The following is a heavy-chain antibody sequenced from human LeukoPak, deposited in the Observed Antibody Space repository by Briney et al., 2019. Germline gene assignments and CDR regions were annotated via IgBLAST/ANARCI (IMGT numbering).Heavy chain of an antibody. Sequence: PSETLSLTCTVSGASVNSGNYYWTWIRQPAGKRLEWIGRIYTSGSTNYNPSLKSRVTISIDASKNQFSLRLSSVTAADTAVYYCGLVLSLTPYSGPVGYWGQGTLVTVSS. CDR2: IYTSGST. D-gene: IGHD5-12*01. J-gene: IGHJ4*02. CDR3: GLVLSLTPYSGPVGY. CDR1: GASVNSGNYY. V-gene: IGHV4-61*02.